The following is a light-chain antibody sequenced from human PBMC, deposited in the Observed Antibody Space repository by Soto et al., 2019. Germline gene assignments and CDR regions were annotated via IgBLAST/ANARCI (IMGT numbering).Light chain of an antibody. CDR2: QVS. J-gene: IGLJ3*02. V-gene: IGLV2-14*01. CDR3: SSDTSRNTRV. CDR1: SSDVGGYNY. Sequence: QSALTQPASVSGSPGQSITISCTGTSSDVGGYNYVSWYQHHPGKAPKLMIYQVSNRPSGVSNRFSGSNSGNTASLTISGLQADDEADYYCSSDTSRNTRVFGGGTKLTVL.